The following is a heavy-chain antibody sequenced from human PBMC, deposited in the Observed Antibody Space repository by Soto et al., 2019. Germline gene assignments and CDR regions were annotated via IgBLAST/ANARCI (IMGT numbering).Heavy chain of an antibody. CDR2: INHSGST. D-gene: IGHD3-22*01. CDR3: ARAPYYYDVRSPTKRHNWFDP. Sequence: SETLSLTCAVYGGSFSGYYWSWIRQPPGKGLEWIGEINHSGSTNYNPSLKSRVTISVDTSKDQFSLKLSSVTAADTAVYYCARAPYYYDVRSPTKRHNWFDPWGQGTLVTVSS. CDR1: GGSFSGYY. V-gene: IGHV4-34*01. J-gene: IGHJ5*02.